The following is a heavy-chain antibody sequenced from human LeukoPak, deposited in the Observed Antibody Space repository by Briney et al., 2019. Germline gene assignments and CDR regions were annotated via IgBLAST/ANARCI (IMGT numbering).Heavy chain of an antibody. V-gene: IGHV3-30*18. CDR1: GFTFSSYG. J-gene: IGHJ6*02. Sequence: GRSLRLSCAASGFTFSSYGMHWVRQAQGKGLEWVAVISYDGSNKYYADSVKGRFTISRDNSKNTLYLQMNSLRAEDTAVYYCAKDLLAGLYYYYGMDVWGQGTTVTVSS. CDR3: AKDLLAGLYYYYGMDV. CDR2: ISYDGSNK.